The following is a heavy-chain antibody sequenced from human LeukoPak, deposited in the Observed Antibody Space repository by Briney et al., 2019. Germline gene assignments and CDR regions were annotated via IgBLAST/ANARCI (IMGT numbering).Heavy chain of an antibody. CDR2: IKHDGSDK. V-gene: IGHV3-7*04. J-gene: IGHJ4*02. D-gene: IGHD6-19*01. CDR3: ARDIAMAGDDY. Sequence: PGGSLRLSCAASGFTFSSYWMSWVRQAPGKGLEWVAYIKHDGSDKNYVDSVKGRFTISRDNAKNSVYLQMNSLRAEDTAVYYCARDIAMAGDDYWGQGTLVTVSS. CDR1: GFTFSSYW.